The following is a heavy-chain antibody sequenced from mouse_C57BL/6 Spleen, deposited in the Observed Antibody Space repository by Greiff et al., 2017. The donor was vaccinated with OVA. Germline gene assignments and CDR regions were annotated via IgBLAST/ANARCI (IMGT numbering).Heavy chain of an antibody. CDR2: INPNYGTT. CDR1: GYSFTDYN. D-gene: IGHD1-1*01. J-gene: IGHJ1*03. Sequence: VQLKESGPELVKPGASAKISCKASGYSFTDYNMNWVKQSNGKSFEWIGVINPNYGTTSYNQKFKGKATLTVDQSSSTAYMQLNSLTSDDSAVYYCARSEDYGSSGYWYVDVWGRGTTVTVCS. V-gene: IGHV1-39*01. CDR3: ARSEDYGSSGYWYVDV.